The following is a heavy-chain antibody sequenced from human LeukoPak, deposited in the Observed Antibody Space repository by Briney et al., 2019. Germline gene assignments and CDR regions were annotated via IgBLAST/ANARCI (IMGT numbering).Heavy chain of an antibody. D-gene: IGHD4-23*01. J-gene: IGHJ3*02. Sequence: ASVKVSCKASGYTFTSYYIHWVRQAPGQGLEWMGIINPSGGSTSYAQKFQGRVTMTRDTSTSTVYMELSSLRSEDTAVYYCARAFRYGGNSGAFDIWGQGTMVTVSS. CDR2: INPSGGST. CDR3: ARAFRYGGNSGAFDI. V-gene: IGHV1-46*01. CDR1: GYTFTSYY.